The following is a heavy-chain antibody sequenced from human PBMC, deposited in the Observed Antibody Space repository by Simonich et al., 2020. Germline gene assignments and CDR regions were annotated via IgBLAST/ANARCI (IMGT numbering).Heavy chain of an antibody. D-gene: IGHD7-27*01. CDR3: ARALGSDIDY. J-gene: IGHJ4*02. Sequence: QVQLQESGPGLVKPSETLSLTCAVSGYSISGGYYWGWIRPPPGKGLEWIGSIYHSGRTYYNPSLKRRVTISVDTSRNQFYLKLSSVTAADTAVYYCARALGSDIDYWGQGTLVTVSS. CDR1: GYSISGGYY. CDR2: IYHSGRT. V-gene: IGHV4-38-2*01.